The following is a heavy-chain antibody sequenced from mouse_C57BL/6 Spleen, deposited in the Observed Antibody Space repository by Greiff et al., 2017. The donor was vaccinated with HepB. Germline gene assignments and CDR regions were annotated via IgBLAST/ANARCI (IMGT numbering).Heavy chain of an antibody. CDR2: INPNNGGT. CDR1: GYTFTDYY. J-gene: IGHJ2*01. CDR3: ARTTTVANYFDY. D-gene: IGHD1-1*01. Sequence: EVQLQQSGPELVKPGASVKISCKASGYTFTDYYMNWVKQSHGKSLEWIGDINPNNGGTSYNQKFKGKATLTVDKSSSTAYMELRSLTSEDSAVYYCARTTTVANYFDYWGQGTTLTVSS. V-gene: IGHV1-26*01.